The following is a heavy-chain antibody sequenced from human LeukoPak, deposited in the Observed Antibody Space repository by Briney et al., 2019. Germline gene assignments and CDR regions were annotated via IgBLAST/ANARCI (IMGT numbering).Heavy chain of an antibody. CDR3: ARQLGYCSSTSCYADKVDY. D-gene: IGHD2-2*01. CDR2: IYYSGST. Sequence: SETLSLTCTVSGGSISSSSYYWGWIRQPPGKGLEWIGSIYYSGSTYYNPPLKSQVTISVDTSKNQFSLKLSSVTAADTAVYYCARQLGYCSSTSCYADKVDYWSQGTLVTVSS. J-gene: IGHJ4*02. V-gene: IGHV4-39*01. CDR1: GGSISSSSYY.